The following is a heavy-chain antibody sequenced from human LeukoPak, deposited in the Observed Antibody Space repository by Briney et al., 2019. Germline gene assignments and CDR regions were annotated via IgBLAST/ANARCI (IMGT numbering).Heavy chain of an antibody. V-gene: IGHV3-7*01. D-gene: IGHD3-10*01. Sequence: ETLSLTCAVYGGPFSGYHWSWVRQAPGKGLECVANIKEDGREKYYVDSVKGRFTISRDNAKNSLYLQMSSLRAEDTAVYYCARGGRPDYWGQGTLVTVSS. J-gene: IGHJ4*02. CDR2: IKEDGREK. CDR1: GGPFSGYH. CDR3: ARGGRPDY.